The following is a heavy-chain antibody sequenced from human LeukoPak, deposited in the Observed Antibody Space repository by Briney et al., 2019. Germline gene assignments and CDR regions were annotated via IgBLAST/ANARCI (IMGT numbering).Heavy chain of an antibody. V-gene: IGHV3-23*01. J-gene: IGHJ4*02. D-gene: IGHD2-15*01. CDR2: ISAGGGDT. CDR1: GFTFSSYA. CDR3: AKDDDGPHCKGGTCYNPLES. Sequence: GGSLRLSCAASGFTFSSYAMSWVRQAPGKGLEWVSAISAGGGDTFYADSAKGRFTISRDNSRNTLFLQMNSLRDEDTAVYYCAKDDDGPHCKGGTCYNPLESWGQGTLVTVSS.